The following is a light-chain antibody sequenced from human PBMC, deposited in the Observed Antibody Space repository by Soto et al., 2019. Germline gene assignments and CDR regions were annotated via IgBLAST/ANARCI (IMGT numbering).Light chain of an antibody. J-gene: IGKJ4*01. V-gene: IGKV1-33*01. Sequence: DVPLTQSPSSLSASVGDRVTVICQASQDINNYLNWYQQKPGKAPKVLIYDASNLKTGVPSRFSGSRSGTDFTLTISSLQPEDFATYYCQQYDNLPFTFGGGTKVDIK. CDR2: DAS. CDR3: QQYDNLPFT. CDR1: QDINNY.